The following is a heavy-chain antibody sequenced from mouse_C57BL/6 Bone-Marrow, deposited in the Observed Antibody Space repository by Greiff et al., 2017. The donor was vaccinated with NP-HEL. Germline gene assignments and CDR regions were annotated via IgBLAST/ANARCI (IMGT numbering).Heavy chain of an antibody. CDR2: IYPGSGNT. J-gene: IGHJ3*01. Sequence: LQESGPELVKPGASVKISCKASGYSFTSYYIHWVKQRPGQGLEWIGWIYPGSGNTKYNEKFKGKATLTADTSYSTAYMQLSSLTSEDSAVYYCARGGNWDGVAYWGQGTLVTVSA. CDR3: ARGGNWDGVAY. D-gene: IGHD4-1*01. V-gene: IGHV1-66*01. CDR1: GYSFTSYY.